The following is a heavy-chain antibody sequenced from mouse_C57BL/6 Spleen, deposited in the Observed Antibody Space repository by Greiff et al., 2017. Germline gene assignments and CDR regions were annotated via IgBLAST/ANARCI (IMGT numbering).Heavy chain of an antibody. CDR3: ARSDGYYLYYFDY. D-gene: IGHD2-3*01. V-gene: IGHV1-50*01. J-gene: IGHJ2*01. CDR1: GYTFTSYW. Sequence: QVQLQQPGAELVKPGASVKLSCKASGYTFTSYWMQWVKQRPGQGLEWIGEIDPSDSYTNYNQKFKGKATLTVDTSSSTAYMQHSSLTSEDSAVYYCARSDGYYLYYFDYWGQGTTLTVSS. CDR2: IDPSDSYT.